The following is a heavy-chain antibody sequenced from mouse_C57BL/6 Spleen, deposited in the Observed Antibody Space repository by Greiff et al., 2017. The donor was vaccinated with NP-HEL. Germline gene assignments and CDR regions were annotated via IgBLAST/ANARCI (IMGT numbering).Heavy chain of an antibody. D-gene: IGHD2-3*01. J-gene: IGHJ2*01. CDR2: ISAGGSYT. CDR3: AREGDGYYFDY. V-gene: IGHV5-4*01. CDR1: GFTFSSYA. Sequence: EVKVVESGGGLVKPGGSLKLSCAASGFTFSSYAMSWVRQTPEKRLEWVATISAGGSYTYYPDNVKGRFTISRDNAKNNLYLQMSHLKSEDTAMYYCAREGDGYYFDYWGQGTTLTVSS.